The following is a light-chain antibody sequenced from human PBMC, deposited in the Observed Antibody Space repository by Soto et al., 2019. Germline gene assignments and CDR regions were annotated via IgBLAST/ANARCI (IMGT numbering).Light chain of an antibody. Sequence: DIQMTQSPSSLSASVGDRVTITCRASQSIISYLNWYQQKPGKAPKLLIYAASSLQSGVPSRFSGSGSGTDFTLTISSLQPEDFATYYCQQSYSTPQDTFGQGTRLEIK. J-gene: IGKJ5*01. CDR3: QQSYSTPQDT. V-gene: IGKV1-39*01. CDR1: QSIISY. CDR2: AAS.